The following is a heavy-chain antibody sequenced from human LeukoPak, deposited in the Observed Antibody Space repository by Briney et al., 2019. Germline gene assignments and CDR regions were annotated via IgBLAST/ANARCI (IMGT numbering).Heavy chain of an antibody. CDR2: ISGSGGST. V-gene: IGHV3-23*01. D-gene: IGHD3-3*01. CDR3: AKDADLGYDFWSGYFSFDY. CDR1: GFTFSSYA. J-gene: IGHJ4*02. Sequence: PGGSLRLSCAASGFTFSSYAMSWVRQAPGKGLEWVSAISGSGGSTYYADSVKGRSTISRDNSKNTLYLQMNSLRAEDTAVYYCAKDADLGYDFWSGYFSFDYWGQGTLVTVSS.